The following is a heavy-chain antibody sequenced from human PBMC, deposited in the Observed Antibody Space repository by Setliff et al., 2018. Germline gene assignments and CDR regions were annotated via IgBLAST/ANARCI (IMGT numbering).Heavy chain of an antibody. D-gene: IGHD6-6*01. Sequence: APVKVSCKASGYTFSSYAMNWVRQAPGQGLEWMGWINTNTGNPTYAQGFTGRFVFSLDTSVSTTYLQISSLKAEDTAVYYCARGEYTSLPSGVYYHMDVWGKGTTVTVSS. CDR3: ARGEYTSLPSGVYYHMDV. CDR2: INTNTGNP. V-gene: IGHV7-4-1*02. J-gene: IGHJ6*03. CDR1: GYTFSSYA.